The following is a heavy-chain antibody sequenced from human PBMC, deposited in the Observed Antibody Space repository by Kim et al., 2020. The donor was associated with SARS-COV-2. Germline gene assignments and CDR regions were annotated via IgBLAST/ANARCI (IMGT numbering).Heavy chain of an antibody. D-gene: IGHD2-21*02. Sequence: DSVKGRFTISRDNAKNSLYLQMNSLRAEDTAVYYCARDPSVVVTACYFDYWGQGTLVTVSS. J-gene: IGHJ4*02. V-gene: IGHV3-21*01. CDR3: ARDPSVVVTACYFDY.